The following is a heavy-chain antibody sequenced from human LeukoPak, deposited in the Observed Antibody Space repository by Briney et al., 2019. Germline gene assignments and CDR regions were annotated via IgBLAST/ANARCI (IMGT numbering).Heavy chain of an antibody. CDR2: ISSSSSTI. V-gene: IGHV3-48*01. D-gene: IGHD6-19*01. CDR1: GFTFSSYS. CDR3: ARLPVAGTLGAFDI. Sequence: PGGSLRLSCAASGFTFSSYSMNWVRQAPGKGLEWVSYISSSSSTIYYADSVKGRFTISRDNAKNSLYLQMNSLRAEDTAVYYCARLPVAGTLGAFDIWGQGTMVTVSS. J-gene: IGHJ3*02.